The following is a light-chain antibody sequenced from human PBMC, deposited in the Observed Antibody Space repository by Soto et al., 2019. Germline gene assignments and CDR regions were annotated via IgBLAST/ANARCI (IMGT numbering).Light chain of an antibody. Sequence: EIVMTQSPATLSVSPGEGATLSCRASQSVSSNLTWYQQKPGQAPRLLIYGASSRATGIPDRFNGSGSGTDFALTINRLEPEDFAVYFCQQYDGAPLTFGPGTKVDI. V-gene: IGKV3-20*01. CDR2: GAS. CDR1: QSVSSN. CDR3: QQYDGAPLT. J-gene: IGKJ3*01.